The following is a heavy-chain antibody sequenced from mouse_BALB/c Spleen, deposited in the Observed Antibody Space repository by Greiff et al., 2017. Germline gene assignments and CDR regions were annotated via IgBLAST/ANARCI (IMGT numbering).Heavy chain of an antibody. Sequence: EVQVVESGGGLVKPGGSLKLSCAASGFTFSDYYMYWVRQTPEKRLEWVATISDGGSYTYYPDSVKGRFTISRDNAKNNLYLQMSSLKSEDTAMYYCARALHGNSYAMDYWGQGTSVTVSS. CDR2: ISDGGSYT. V-gene: IGHV5-4*02. D-gene: IGHD2-1*01. CDR1: GFTFSDYY. J-gene: IGHJ4*01. CDR3: ARALHGNSYAMDY.